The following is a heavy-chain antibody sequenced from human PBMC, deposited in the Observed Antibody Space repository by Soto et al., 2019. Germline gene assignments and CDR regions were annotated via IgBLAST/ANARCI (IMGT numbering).Heavy chain of an antibody. V-gene: IGHV1-18*01. CDR3: ASDLGDQIVEY. J-gene: IGHJ4*02. CDR1: GYTCSSYG. D-gene: IGHD1-26*01. Sequence: ASLKGSCNASGYTCSSYGITWVLQAPGQGLEWMGWISTYNGNTKYAQKLQGRVTMTTDTSTSTAYMELRSLRSDDTAVYYCASDLGDQIVEYWGQGTLGNVSS. CDR2: ISTYNGNT.